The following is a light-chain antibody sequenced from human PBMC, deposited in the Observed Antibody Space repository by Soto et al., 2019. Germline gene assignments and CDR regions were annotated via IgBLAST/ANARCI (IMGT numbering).Light chain of an antibody. V-gene: IGKV1-39*01. CDR3: QPSYSTPLFT. CDR1: QSISSY. J-gene: IGKJ3*01. CDR2: AAS. Sequence: DIQMTQSPSSLSASVGDRVTITCRASQSISSYLNWYQQKPGKAPKLLMYAASSLQSGVPSRFSGSGSGTDFTLTISSLQPEDFATYCCQPSYSTPLFTFGPGTKVDIK.